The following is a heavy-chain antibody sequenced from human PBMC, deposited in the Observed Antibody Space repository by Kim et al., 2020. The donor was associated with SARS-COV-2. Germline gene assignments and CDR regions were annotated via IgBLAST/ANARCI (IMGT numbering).Heavy chain of an antibody. CDR1: GGTFSSYA. CDR3: ARGRYSSGWYDPPYYYYGMDV. Sequence: SVKVSCKASGGTFSSYAISWVRQAPGQGLEWMGGIIPIFGTANYAQKFQGRVTITADESTSTAYMELSSLRSEDTAVYYCARGRYSSGWYDPPYYYYGMDVWGQGTTVTVSS. J-gene: IGHJ6*02. V-gene: IGHV1-69*13. D-gene: IGHD6-19*01. CDR2: IIPIFGTA.